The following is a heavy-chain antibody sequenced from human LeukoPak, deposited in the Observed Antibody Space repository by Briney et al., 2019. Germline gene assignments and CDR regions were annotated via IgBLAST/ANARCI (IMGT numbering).Heavy chain of an antibody. V-gene: IGHV4-61*02. D-gene: IGHD3-22*01. Sequence: SQTLSLTCTVSGGSISSGSYYWSWIRQPAGKGLEWIGRIYTSGSTNYNPSLKSRVTMSVDTSKNQFSLKLSSVTAADTAVYYCARLYYYDSSGYLFDYWGQGTLVTVSS. CDR2: IYTSGST. CDR1: GGSISSGSYY. J-gene: IGHJ4*02. CDR3: ARLYYYDSSGYLFDY.